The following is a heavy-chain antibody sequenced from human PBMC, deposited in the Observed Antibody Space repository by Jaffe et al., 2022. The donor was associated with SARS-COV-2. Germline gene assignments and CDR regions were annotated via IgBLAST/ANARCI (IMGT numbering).Heavy chain of an antibody. CDR3: AAGYGSGSTHTPRTYYMDV. CDR1: GFTFTSSA. V-gene: IGHV1-58*01. J-gene: IGHJ6*03. D-gene: IGHD3-10*01. Sequence: QMQLVQSGPEVKKPGTSVKVSCKASGFTFTSSAVQWVRQARGQRLEWIGWIVVGSGNTNYAQKFQERVTITRDMSTSTAYMELSSLRSEDTAVYYCAAGYGSGSTHTPRTYYMDVWGKGTTVTVSS. CDR2: IVVGSGNT.